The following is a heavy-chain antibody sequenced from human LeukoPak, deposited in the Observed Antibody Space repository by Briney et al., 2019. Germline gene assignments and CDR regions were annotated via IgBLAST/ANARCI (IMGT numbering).Heavy chain of an antibody. CDR2: IIPIFGTA. Sequence: GASVKLSCKAAGGTFSSYAISWVRQAPGQGLEWMGGIIPIFGTANYAQKFQGRVTITADKSTSTAYMELSSLRSEDTAVYYCARAITIFGVVTSIYYFDYWGQGTLVTVSS. CDR1: GGTFSSYA. CDR3: ARAITIFGVVTSIYYFDY. J-gene: IGHJ4*02. D-gene: IGHD3-3*01. V-gene: IGHV1-69*06.